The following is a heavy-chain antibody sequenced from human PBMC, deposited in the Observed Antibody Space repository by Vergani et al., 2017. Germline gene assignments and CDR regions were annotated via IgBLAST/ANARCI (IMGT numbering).Heavy chain of an antibody. CDR2: IKQDGSEK. J-gene: IGHJ6*02. Sequence: EVQLVESGGGLVQPGGSLRLSCAASGFTFSSYWMSWVRQAPGKGLEWVANIKQDGSEKYYVDSVKGRFTISRDNAKNSLYLQMNSLRAEDTAVYYCAGGRNRDYYYYGMDVWGQGTTVTVSS. CDR1: GFTFSSYW. D-gene: IGHD1-14*01. CDR3: AGGRNRDYYYYGMDV. V-gene: IGHV3-7*01.